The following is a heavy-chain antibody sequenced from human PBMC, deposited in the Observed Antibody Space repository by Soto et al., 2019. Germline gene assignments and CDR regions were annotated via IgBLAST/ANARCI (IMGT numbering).Heavy chain of an antibody. D-gene: IGHD3-22*01. CDR3: AKDSFCFHTYYYYSSGYYSGSFYDY. J-gene: IGHJ4*02. V-gene: IGHV3-23*01. CDR2: ISGSGGST. Sequence: GGSLRLSCAASGFTFSSYAMGWVRQAPGKGLEWVSAISGSGGSTYYADSVKGRFTISRDNSKNTLYLQMNSLRAEDTAVYYCAKDSFCFHTYYYYSSGYYSGSFYDYWGQGTLVTVSS. CDR1: GFTFSSYA.